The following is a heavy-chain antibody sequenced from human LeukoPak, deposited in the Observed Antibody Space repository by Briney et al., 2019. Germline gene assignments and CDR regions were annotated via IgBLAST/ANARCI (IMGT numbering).Heavy chain of an antibody. V-gene: IGHV4-34*01. J-gene: IGHJ5*02. CDR2: ISHSGST. CDR1: GGSFSGYF. D-gene: IGHD3-22*01. Sequence: PSETLSLTCAVYGGSFSGYFWSWIRQPPGKGLEWIGEISHSGSTNYNPSLKSRVTISVDTSKNQFSLKLSSVIAADTAVYYCARQDYYDSSGHNWFDPWGQGTLVTVSS. CDR3: ARQDYYDSSGHNWFDP.